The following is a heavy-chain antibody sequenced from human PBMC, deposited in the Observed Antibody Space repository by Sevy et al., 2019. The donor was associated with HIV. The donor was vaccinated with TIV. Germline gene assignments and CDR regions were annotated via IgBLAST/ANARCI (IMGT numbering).Heavy chain of an antibody. J-gene: IGHJ4*02. CDR2: IGWDGGST. CDR1: GFTFDDYT. V-gene: IGHV3-43*01. D-gene: IGHD2-2*02. CDR3: AKEIYPPPPNPYFFDY. Sequence: GGSLRLSCAASGFTFDDYTMHWVRQAPGKGLEWVSLIGWDGGSTYYADSVKGRITMSKDNSKNSLYRQMNSQRTEDTALYYCAKEIYPPPPNPYFFDYWGQGTLVTVSS.